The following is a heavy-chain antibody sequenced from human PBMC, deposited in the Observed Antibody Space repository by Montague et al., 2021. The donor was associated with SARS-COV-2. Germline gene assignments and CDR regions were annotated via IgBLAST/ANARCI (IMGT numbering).Heavy chain of an antibody. CDR2: ENT. D-gene: IGHD5-18*01. Sequence: ENTYYNASLKSRVTISVDTSKNQFSLKLTSVTAADTAVYYCARQGGHSYAHFAYWGQGTLVIVSS. J-gene: IGHJ4*02. CDR3: ARQGGHSYAHFAY. V-gene: IGHV4-39*01.